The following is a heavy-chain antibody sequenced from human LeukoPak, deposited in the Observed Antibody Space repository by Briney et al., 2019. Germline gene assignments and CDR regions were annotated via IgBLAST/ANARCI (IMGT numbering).Heavy chain of an antibody. Sequence: GGSLRLSCAASGFTFSIYGIHWVRQAPGKGLEWVAFIGYDGSNKYYADSVKGRFTLSRDNSKNTLDLQMNSLRAEDTAVYYCAKSQSGSFHYFDYWGQGTLATVSS. D-gene: IGHD1-26*01. CDR3: AKSQSGSFHYFDY. V-gene: IGHV3-30*02. CDR2: IGYDGSNK. CDR1: GFTFSIYG. J-gene: IGHJ4*02.